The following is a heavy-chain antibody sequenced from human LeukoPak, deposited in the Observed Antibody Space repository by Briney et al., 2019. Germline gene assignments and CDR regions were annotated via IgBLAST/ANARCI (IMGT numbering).Heavy chain of an antibody. CDR1: GGSISSGGYF. J-gene: IGHJ4*02. D-gene: IGHD3-22*01. CDR2: IYYTGSA. V-gene: IGHV4-31*03. CDR3: ARAARGYLYYFDY. Sequence: SQTLSLTCTVSGGSISSGGYFWSWIRQHPGKDLEWIGYIYYTGSAYYNPSLKSRVAMSLDTSKNQFSLKLSSVTAADTAVYYCARAARGYLYYFDYWGQGTLVTVSS.